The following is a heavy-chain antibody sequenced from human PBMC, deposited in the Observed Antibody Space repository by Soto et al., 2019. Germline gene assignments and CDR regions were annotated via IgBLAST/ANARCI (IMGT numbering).Heavy chain of an antibody. CDR1: GGSISSYY. CDR3: ARHLFGNNPGFDY. J-gene: IGHJ4*02. V-gene: IGHV4-59*08. CDR2: IYYSGNT. Sequence: SETLSLTCTVSGGSISSYYWSWIRLPPGKGLEWIGYIYYSGNTNYNPSLKGRVTISVDTSKNQFSLKLTSVTAADTAMYYCARHLFGNNPGFDYWGQGTLVTVSS. D-gene: IGHD1-20*01.